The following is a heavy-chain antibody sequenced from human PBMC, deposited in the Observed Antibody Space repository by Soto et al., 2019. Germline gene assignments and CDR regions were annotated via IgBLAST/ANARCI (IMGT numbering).Heavy chain of an antibody. CDR3: AREGVDWGTVTTTPFDY. D-gene: IGHD4-4*01. Sequence: QVQLVQSGAEVKKPGASVKVSCKASGYTFTGYYMHWVRQAPGQGLEWMGWINPNSGGTNYAQKFQGWVTMTRDTSISTAYMELSRLRSDDTAVYYCAREGVDWGTVTTTPFDYWGQGTLVTVSS. CDR1: GYTFTGYY. CDR2: INPNSGGT. J-gene: IGHJ4*02. V-gene: IGHV1-2*04.